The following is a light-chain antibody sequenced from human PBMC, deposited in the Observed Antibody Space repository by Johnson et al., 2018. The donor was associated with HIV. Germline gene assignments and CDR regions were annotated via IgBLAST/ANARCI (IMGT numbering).Light chain of an antibody. CDR1: SSDMGNYA. CDR2: EKN. J-gene: IGLJ1*01. V-gene: IGLV1-51*02. Sequence: QSVLTQPPSVSAAPGQKVTISCSGSSSDMGNYAVSWYQQLPGTAPKLLIYEKNKRPSGIPDRFSASKSGTSATLDITGLQTGDEADYYCAAWASGLGAHYVFGTGTKVTVL. CDR3: AAWASGLGAHYV.